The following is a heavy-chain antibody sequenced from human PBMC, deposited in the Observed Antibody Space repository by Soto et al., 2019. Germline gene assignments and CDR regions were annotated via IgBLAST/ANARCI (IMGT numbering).Heavy chain of an antibody. CDR2: ISYDGSNK. CDR3: ANAFYI. Sequence: QVQLVESGGGVVQPGRSLRLSCAASGFTFSSYAMHWVRQAPGKGLEWVAVISYDGSNKYYADSVKGRFTISRDNSKNTLYLQMNSLRAEDTAVYYCANAFYIWGQGTIVTVSS. CDR1: GFTFSSYA. J-gene: IGHJ3*02. V-gene: IGHV3-30-3*01.